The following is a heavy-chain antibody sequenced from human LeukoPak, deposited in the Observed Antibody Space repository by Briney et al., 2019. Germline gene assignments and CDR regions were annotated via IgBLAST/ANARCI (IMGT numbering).Heavy chain of an antibody. CDR3: ATDSSTVTTFAVSRQHYYYYGMDV. J-gene: IGHJ6*02. Sequence: GASVKVSCKASGGTFSSYAISWVRQAPGQGLEWMGRIIPILGIANYAQKFQGRVTITADKSTSTAYMELSSLRSEDTAVYYCATDSSTVTTFAVSRQHYYYYGMDVWGQGTTVTVSS. CDR2: IIPILGIA. D-gene: IGHD4-11*01. CDR1: GGTFSSYA. V-gene: IGHV1-69*04.